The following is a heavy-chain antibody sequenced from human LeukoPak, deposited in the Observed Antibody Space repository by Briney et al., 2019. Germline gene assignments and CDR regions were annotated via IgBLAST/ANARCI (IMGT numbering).Heavy chain of an antibody. J-gene: IGHJ5*02. V-gene: IGHV1-58*01. D-gene: IGHD2-2*01. CDR3: AAGRDIVVVPAAMRVPVSWFDP. Sequence: SVKVSCKASGFTFTSSAVQWVRQARGQRLEWIGWIVVGSGNTNYAQKFQERVTITRDMSTSTAYMELSSLRSEDTAVYYCAAGRDIVVVPAAMRVPVSWFDPWGQGTLVIVSS. CDR1: GFTFTSSA. CDR2: IVVGSGNT.